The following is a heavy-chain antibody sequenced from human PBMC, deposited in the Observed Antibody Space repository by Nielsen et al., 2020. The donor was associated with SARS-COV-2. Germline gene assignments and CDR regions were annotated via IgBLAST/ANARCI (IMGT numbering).Heavy chain of an antibody. V-gene: IGHV3-30*02. CDR1: GFTFSSYG. CDR3: AKSSTGDYVDYYYGMDV. CDR2: IWYDGSNK. D-gene: IGHD4-17*01. Sequence: GESLKISCAASGFTFSSYGMHWVRQAPGKGLEWVAVIWYDGSNKYYADSVKGRFTISRDNSKNTLYLQMNSLRAEDTAVYYCAKSSTGDYVDYYYGMDVWGQGTTVTVSS. J-gene: IGHJ6*02.